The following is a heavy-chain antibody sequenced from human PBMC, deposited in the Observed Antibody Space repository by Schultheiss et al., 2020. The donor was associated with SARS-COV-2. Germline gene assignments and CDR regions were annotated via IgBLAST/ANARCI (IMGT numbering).Heavy chain of an antibody. Sequence: ASVKVSCKASGYTFTSYGISWVRQAPGQGLEWMGWISAYNGNTNYAQKLQGRVTMTTDTSTSTANMELRSLRSDDTAVYYCARVGSGCSGGSCYLWFDYWGQGTLVTVSS. V-gene: IGHV1-18*01. J-gene: IGHJ4*02. CDR3: ARVGSGCSGGSCYLWFDY. CDR2: ISAYNGNT. D-gene: IGHD2-15*01. CDR1: GYTFTSYG.